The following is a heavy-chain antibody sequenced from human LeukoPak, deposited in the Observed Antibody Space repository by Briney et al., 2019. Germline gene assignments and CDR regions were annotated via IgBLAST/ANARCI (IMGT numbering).Heavy chain of an antibody. CDR1: GFTFSYYS. Sequence: PGGSLRLSCAASGFTFSYYSMSWVRQAPGKGLEWVANIKEDGNEKSHVDSVKGRFTISRDNAKTSLYLQMNNLRAEDTAVYYCVRVGSTSWYYWGQGTLVTVSS. CDR2: IKEDGNEK. CDR3: VRVGSTSWYY. D-gene: IGHD6-13*01. V-gene: IGHV3-7*01. J-gene: IGHJ4*02.